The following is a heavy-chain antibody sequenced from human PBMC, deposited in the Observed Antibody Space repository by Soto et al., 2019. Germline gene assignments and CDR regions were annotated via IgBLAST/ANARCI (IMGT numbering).Heavy chain of an antibody. Sequence: ASVKVSCKASGYTFTSYGISWVRQAPGQGLEWMGWISAYNGNTNYAQKLQGRVTMTTDTSTSTAYMELRSLRSDDTAVYYCARGAKLYGSGSSQDYYYYYMDVWGKGTTVTVSS. CDR3: ARGAKLYGSGSSQDYYYYYMDV. CDR1: GYTFTSYG. V-gene: IGHV1-18*01. J-gene: IGHJ6*03. D-gene: IGHD3-10*01. CDR2: ISAYNGNT.